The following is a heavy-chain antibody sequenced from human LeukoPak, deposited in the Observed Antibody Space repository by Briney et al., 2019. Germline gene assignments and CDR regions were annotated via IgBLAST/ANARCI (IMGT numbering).Heavy chain of an antibody. J-gene: IGHJ5*02. V-gene: IGHV4-34*01. Sequence: SETLSLTCAVYGGSFSGYYWSWIRQPPGKGLEWIGEINHSGSTNYNPSLKSRVTISVDTSKNQFSLKLSSVTAADTAVYYCGRGAYYVFGSAYNCFDPWGQGTLVTVS. D-gene: IGHD3-3*01. CDR2: INHSGST. CDR1: GGSFSGYY. CDR3: GRGAYYVFGSAYNCFDP.